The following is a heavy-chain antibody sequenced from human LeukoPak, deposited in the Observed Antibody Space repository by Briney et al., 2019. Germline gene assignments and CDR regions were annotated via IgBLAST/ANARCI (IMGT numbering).Heavy chain of an antibody. CDR2: IYSGDSDT. CDR1: GYSFTNYW. CDR3: ARIYGESFDY. V-gene: IGHV5-51*01. Sequence: GESLKISCKGSGYSFTNYWIGWVRQMPGKGLEWMGIIYSGDSDTRYSPSSQGQVTISADKSISTAYLQWSSLKASGTAMYYCARIYGESFDYWGQGTLVTVSS. J-gene: IGHJ4*02. D-gene: IGHD4-17*01.